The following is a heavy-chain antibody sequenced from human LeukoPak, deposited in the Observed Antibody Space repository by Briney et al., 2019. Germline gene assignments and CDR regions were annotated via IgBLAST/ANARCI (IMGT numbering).Heavy chain of an antibody. CDR3: ARVDSSGYYYEYYFDY. V-gene: IGHV4-34*01. CDR2: INHSGST. J-gene: IGHJ4*02. Sequence: PSETLSLTCAVYGGSFSGYYWSWIRQPPGKGLEWIGEINHSGSTNYNPSLKSRVTISVDTSKNQFSLKLSSVTAADTAVYYCARVDSSGYYYEYYFDYWGQGTLVTVSS. D-gene: IGHD3-22*01. CDR1: GGSFSGYY.